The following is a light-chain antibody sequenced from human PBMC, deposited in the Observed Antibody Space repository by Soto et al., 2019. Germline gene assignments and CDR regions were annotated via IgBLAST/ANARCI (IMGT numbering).Light chain of an antibody. CDR1: SSDLGDYNY. CDR2: DVS. CDR3: TSYTTTGTYV. J-gene: IGLJ1*01. Sequence: QSVLTQPASVSGSPGQSITISCTGASSDLGDYNYVSWYQQHPGKAPKLMIYDVSSRPSGVSYRFSGSKSGNTASLTISGLQAEDEADYYCTSYTTTGTYVFATGTKV. V-gene: IGLV2-14*03.